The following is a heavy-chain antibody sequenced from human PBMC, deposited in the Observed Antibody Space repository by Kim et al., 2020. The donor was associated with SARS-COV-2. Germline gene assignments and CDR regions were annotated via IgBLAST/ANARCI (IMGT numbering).Heavy chain of an antibody. D-gene: IGHD6-25*01. CDR3: AREAALIAAPQKNFDY. V-gene: IGHV1-46*01. CDR1: GFTFTNYF. Sequence: ASLKVSCKASGFTFTNYFMHWVRQAPGQGLEWMGTINPSGAFTLFTQKYQGRVIITKDTSTSTVYMEVSSLRSEDTAVYFCAREAALIAAPQKNFDYWGQGTLVTVSS. CDR2: INPSGAFT. J-gene: IGHJ4*02.